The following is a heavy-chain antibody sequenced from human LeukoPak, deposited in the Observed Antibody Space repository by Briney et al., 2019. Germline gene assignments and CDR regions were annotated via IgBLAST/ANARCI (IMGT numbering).Heavy chain of an antibody. J-gene: IGHJ5*02. CDR2: INAGNGNA. Sequence: ASVKVSCKTSGYTFTSYTIHWVRQAPGQRLEWMGWINAGNGNAKYSQRFRGRVTITRDTSATTAYMELNSLRSEDTAVYYCARDKTVLLSRVWFDPWGQGTLVTVSS. CDR3: ARDKTVLLSRVWFDP. V-gene: IGHV1-3*01. D-gene: IGHD3-10*01. CDR1: GYTFTSYT.